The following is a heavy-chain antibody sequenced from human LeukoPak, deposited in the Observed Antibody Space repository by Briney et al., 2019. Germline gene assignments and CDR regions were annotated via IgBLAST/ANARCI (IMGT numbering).Heavy chain of an antibody. CDR3: ARLYYSSSWYPGYFQH. J-gene: IGHJ1*01. V-gene: IGHV5-51*01. Sequence: PGESLKISCKGSGYSFTSYWIGWVRQMPGKGLGWMGIIYPGDSDTRYSPPFQGQVTISADKSISTAYLQWSSLKASDTAMYYCARLYYSSSWYPGYFQHWGQGTLVTVSS. CDR2: IYPGDSDT. CDR1: GYSFTSYW. D-gene: IGHD6-13*01.